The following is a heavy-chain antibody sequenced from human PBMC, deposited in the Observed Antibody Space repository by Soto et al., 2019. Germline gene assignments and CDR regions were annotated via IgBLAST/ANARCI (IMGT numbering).Heavy chain of an antibody. J-gene: IGHJ4*02. Sequence: SETLSLTCTVSGGSISSYYWSWIRQPPGKGLEWIGYIYYSGSTNYNPSLKSRVTISVDTSKNQFSLKLSSVTAADTAVYYCARDTLVGAINFWGPGTLVTVSS. V-gene: IGHV4-59*01. CDR3: ARDTLVGAINF. CDR1: GGSISSYY. CDR2: IYYSGST. D-gene: IGHD1-26*01.